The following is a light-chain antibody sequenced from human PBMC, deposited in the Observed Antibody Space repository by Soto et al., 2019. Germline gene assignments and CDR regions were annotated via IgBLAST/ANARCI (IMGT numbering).Light chain of an antibody. CDR2: DAS. Sequence: IVMTQCQATLSVSPGARATLSCRASQIVSSNVAWYQQKAGQAPRLLINDASTRATGIPARFSGSGSGTEFPLTISSLQSEDFAVYYCQQYNNWPPMYTFGQGTKLEIK. J-gene: IGKJ2*01. CDR3: QQYNNWPPMYT. V-gene: IGKV3-15*01. CDR1: QIVSSN.